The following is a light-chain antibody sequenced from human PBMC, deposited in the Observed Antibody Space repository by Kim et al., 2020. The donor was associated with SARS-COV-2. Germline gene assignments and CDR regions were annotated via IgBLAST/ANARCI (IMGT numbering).Light chain of an antibody. Sequence: QSITISCPGPSSDVGSYNLVSWYQHHPGKVPKVVIYEVNKRPSGVSYRFSGSKSGNTASLTISGLQAEDEADYYRCAYAPSSTFVLFGGGTQLTVL. J-gene: IGLJ3*02. CDR3: CAYAPSSTFVL. CDR1: SSDVGSYNL. CDR2: EVN. V-gene: IGLV2-23*02.